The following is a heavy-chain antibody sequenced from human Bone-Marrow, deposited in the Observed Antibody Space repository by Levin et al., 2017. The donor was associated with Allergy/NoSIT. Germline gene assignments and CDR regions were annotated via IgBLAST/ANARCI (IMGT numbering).Heavy chain of an antibody. Sequence: QPGGSLRLSCAASGFILSSYTMSWVRQAPGKGLEWVSGVSGNGVSIYYADSVKGRFTISRDNPKNTLYLQMNGLRAEDTAVYYCAKDLRQGYSSGSYYFDYWGQGTLVTVSS. J-gene: IGHJ4*02. CDR1: GFILSSYT. V-gene: IGHV3-23*01. D-gene: IGHD5-18*01. CDR3: AKDLRQGYSSGSYYFDY. CDR2: VSGNGVSI.